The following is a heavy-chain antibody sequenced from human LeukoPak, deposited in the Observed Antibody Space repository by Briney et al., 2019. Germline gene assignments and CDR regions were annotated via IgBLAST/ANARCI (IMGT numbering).Heavy chain of an antibody. V-gene: IGHV3-21*01. CDR1: GFTFSSYS. J-gene: IGHJ4*02. D-gene: IGHD5-18*01. Sequence: GGSLRLSCAASGFTFSSYSMNWVRQAPGKGLEWVSSISSSSSYIYYADSVKGRSTISRDNARNSLYLQMNSLRAEDTAVYYCARASGYSYGDYWGQGTLVTVSS. CDR3: ARASGYSYGDY. CDR2: ISSSSSYI.